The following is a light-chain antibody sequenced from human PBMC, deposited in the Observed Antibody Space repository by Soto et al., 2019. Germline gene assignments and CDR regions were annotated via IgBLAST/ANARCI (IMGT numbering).Light chain of an antibody. CDR1: QSVLYSSNNKNY. CDR3: QQYYSTPRT. J-gene: IGKJ1*01. V-gene: IGKV4-1*01. CDR2: WAS. Sequence: DIVMTQSPDSLAVSLGERATINCKSSQSVLYSSNNKNYLAWYQQKPGQPPKLLIYWASTRESGVPDRFSGGGSGTDFTHTISSLDDEDVAVYYCQQYYSTPRTFGQGTKVEIK.